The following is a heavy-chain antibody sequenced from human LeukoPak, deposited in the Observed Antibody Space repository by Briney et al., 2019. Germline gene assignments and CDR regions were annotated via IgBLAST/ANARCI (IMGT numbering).Heavy chain of an antibody. J-gene: IGHJ4*02. CDR1: GFTFSSYW. CDR3: ARVGMATMDYFDY. V-gene: IGHV3-7*01. D-gene: IGHD5-24*01. CDR2: IKQDGNEK. Sequence: GGSLRLSCAASGFTFSSYWMSWVRQAPGKGLEWVANIKQDGNEKYYVDSVKGRFTISRDNAKNSLYLQMNSLRAEDTAVYYCARVGMATMDYFDYWGQGTLVTVSS.